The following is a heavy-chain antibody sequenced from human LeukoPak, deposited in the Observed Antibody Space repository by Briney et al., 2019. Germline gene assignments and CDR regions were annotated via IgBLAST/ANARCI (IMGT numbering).Heavy chain of an antibody. J-gene: IGHJ2*01. CDR3: ARYSSTWPYWYFDL. Sequence: SQTLSLTCAVSGGSISSGGYSWSWIRQPPGKGLEWSGYIYHSGRTYYNPSLKSRVTIPVDRSKNQFSLKLTSVTAADTAVYYCARYSSTWPYWYFDLWGRGTLVTVSS. CDR1: GGSISSGGYS. CDR2: IYHSGRT. V-gene: IGHV4-30-2*01. D-gene: IGHD6-13*01.